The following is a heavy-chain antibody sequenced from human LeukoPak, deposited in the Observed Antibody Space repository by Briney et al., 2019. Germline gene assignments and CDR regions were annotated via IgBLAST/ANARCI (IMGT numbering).Heavy chain of an antibody. J-gene: IGHJ6*03. CDR2: ISTSSSYI. CDR3: ARRGYSYGRRPYYYYYMDV. D-gene: IGHD5-18*01. Sequence: GSLRLSCAASRFTFSSYSMNWVRQAPGKGLEWVSSISTSSSYIYYADSVKGRFTISRDNAKKSVYLQVNSLRAEDTAVYYCARRGYSYGRRPYYYYYMDVWGKGTTVTVSS. CDR1: RFTFSSYS. V-gene: IGHV3-21*01.